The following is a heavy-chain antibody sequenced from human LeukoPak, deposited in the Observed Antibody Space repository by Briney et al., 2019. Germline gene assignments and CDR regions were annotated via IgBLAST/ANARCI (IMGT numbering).Heavy chain of an antibody. Sequence: SETLSLTCTVSGGSISSSSYYWGWIRQPPGKGLEWIGSIYYSGSTYYNPSLKSRVTISVDTSKNQFSLKLSSVTAADMAVYYCARDHSYYYYMDVWGKGTTVTVSS. V-gene: IGHV4-39*07. J-gene: IGHJ6*03. CDR2: IYYSGST. CDR1: GGSISSSSYY. CDR3: ARDHSYYYYMDV.